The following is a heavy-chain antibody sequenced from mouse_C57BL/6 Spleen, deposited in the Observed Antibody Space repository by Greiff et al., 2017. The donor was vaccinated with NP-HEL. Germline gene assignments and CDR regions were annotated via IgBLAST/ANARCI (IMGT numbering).Heavy chain of an antibody. Sequence: EVKLQESGGGLVKPGGSLKLSCAASGFTFSDYGMHWVRQAPEKGLEWVAYISSGSSTIYYADTVKGRFTISRDNAKNTLFLQMTSLRSEDTAMYYCARQDYYGSSLDYWGQGTTLTVSS. CDR1: GFTFSDYG. D-gene: IGHD1-1*01. CDR2: ISSGSSTI. V-gene: IGHV5-17*01. J-gene: IGHJ2*01. CDR3: ARQDYYGSSLDY.